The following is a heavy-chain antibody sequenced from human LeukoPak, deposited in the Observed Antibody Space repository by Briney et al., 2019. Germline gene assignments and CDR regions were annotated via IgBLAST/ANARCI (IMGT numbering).Heavy chain of an antibody. CDR3: ARGPRGPYSSGWYPLGY. V-gene: IGHV4-39*01. Sequence: PSETLSLTCTVSGGSLSSSSYYWGWVRQPPGTGLEWIGSIYYSGSTYYNPSLKSRVTISVDTSKNQFSLKLSSVTAADTAVYYCARGPRGPYSSGWYPLGYWGQGTLVTVSS. CDR2: IYYSGST. D-gene: IGHD6-19*01. CDR1: GGSLSSSSYY. J-gene: IGHJ4*02.